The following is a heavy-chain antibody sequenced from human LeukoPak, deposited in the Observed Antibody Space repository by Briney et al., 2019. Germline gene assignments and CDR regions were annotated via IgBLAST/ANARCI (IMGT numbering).Heavy chain of an antibody. J-gene: IGHJ4*02. CDR2: ISGSGGST. V-gene: IGHV3-23*01. CDR1: GFTFSSYG. Sequence: PGGSLRLSCAASGFTFSSYGMSWVRQAPGKGLEWVSAISGSGGSTYYADSVKGRFTISRDNSKNTLYLQMNSLRAEDTAVYYCAKSPPGQLWLLVGYWGQGTLVTVSS. D-gene: IGHD5-18*01. CDR3: AKSPPGQLWLLVGY.